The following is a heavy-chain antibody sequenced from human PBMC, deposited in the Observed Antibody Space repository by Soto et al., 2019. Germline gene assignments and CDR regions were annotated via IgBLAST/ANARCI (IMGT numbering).Heavy chain of an antibody. Sequence: PGGSLRLSCAASGFTFSSYAMSWVRQAPGKGLEWVSAISGSGGSTYYADSVKGRFTIPRDNSKNTLYLQMNSLRAEDTAVYYCARRSELLMGFDAFDIWGQGTMVTV. V-gene: IGHV3-23*01. J-gene: IGHJ3*02. CDR1: GFTFSSYA. D-gene: IGHD1-26*01. CDR2: ISGSGGST. CDR3: ARRSELLMGFDAFDI.